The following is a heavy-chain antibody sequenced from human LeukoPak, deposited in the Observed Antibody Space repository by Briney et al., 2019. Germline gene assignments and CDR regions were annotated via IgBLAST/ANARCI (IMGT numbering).Heavy chain of an antibody. J-gene: IGHJ5*02. CDR2: INHSGST. CDR3: ARPITGTDYGGGNWFDP. CDR1: GGSFSGDY. D-gene: IGHD1-7*01. V-gene: IGHV4-34*01. Sequence: SETLSLTCAVYGGSFSGDYWSWIRQPPGKGLEWIGEINHSGSTNYNPSLKSRVTISVDTSKNQFSLKLSSVTAADTAAYYCARPITGTDYGGGNWFDPWGQGTLVTVSS.